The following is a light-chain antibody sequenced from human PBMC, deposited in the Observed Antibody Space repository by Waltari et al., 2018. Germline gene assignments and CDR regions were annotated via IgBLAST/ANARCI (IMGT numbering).Light chain of an antibody. V-gene: IGLV4-69*01. CDR3: QTGGHGTWV. J-gene: IGLJ3*02. CDR1: SGHRNHL. Sequence: QLVVTQSPSASASLGASVKLTCTLSSGHRNHLIAGLQQRPEEGPRYLMKVNRDGRHIRGDEIPDRFSGSSSGAERYLTISSLQSEDEADYYCQTGGHGTWVFGGGTKLTVL. CDR2: VNRDGRH.